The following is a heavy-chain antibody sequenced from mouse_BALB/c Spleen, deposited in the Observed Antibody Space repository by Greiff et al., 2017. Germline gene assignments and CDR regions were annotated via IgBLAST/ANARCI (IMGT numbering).Heavy chain of an antibody. CDR3: AREAYDYDWFAY. V-gene: IGHV2-9*02. CDR2: IWAGGST. Sequence: VQLQESGPGLVAPSQSLSITCTVSGFSLTSYGVHWVRQPPGKGLEWLGVIWAGGSTNYNSALMSRLSISKDNSKSQVFLKMNSLQTDDTAMYYCAREAYDYDWFAYWGQGTLVTVSA. J-gene: IGHJ3*01. D-gene: IGHD2-4*01. CDR1: GFSLTSYG.